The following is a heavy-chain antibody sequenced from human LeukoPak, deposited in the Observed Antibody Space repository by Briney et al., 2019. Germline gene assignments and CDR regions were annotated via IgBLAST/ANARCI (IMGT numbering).Heavy chain of an antibody. J-gene: IGHJ4*02. D-gene: IGHD3-22*01. CDR1: GYTFTGYY. V-gene: IGHV1-2*02. CDR2: INPNSGGT. CDR3: ASSITMIVVITPAPNFDY. Sequence: GASVKVSCKASGYTFTGYYVHWVRQAPGQGLEWMGWINPNSGGTNYAQKFQGRVTMTRDTSISTAYMELSRLRSDDTAVYYCASSITMIVVITPAPNFDYWGQETLVTVSS.